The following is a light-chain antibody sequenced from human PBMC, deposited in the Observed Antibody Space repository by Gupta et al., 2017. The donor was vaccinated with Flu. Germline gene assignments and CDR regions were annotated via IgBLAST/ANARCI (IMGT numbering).Light chain of an antibody. CDR3: NSRDSSGNLVV. J-gene: IGLJ2*01. CDR2: GNN. CDR1: SIGSYY. Sequence: GPTVTITGQCDSIGSYYARWYQQKPVQAPVLVIYGNNSRPSAIPDRFSGSTSGNTASLTTTGAQAEDVADYYFNSRDSSGNLVVFGGGTKLTVL. V-gene: IGLV3-19*01.